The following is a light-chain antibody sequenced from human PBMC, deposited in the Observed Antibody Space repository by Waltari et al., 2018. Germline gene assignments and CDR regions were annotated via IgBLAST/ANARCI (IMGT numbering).Light chain of an antibody. CDR1: QSVSSY. V-gene: IGKV3-20*01. Sequence: EIVLTQSPGTVSLSPGERATFSCWASQSVSSYLACSQQKPGQAPRLLIYHASNRATGIPDRFSGSGSGTDFSLTISRLEPEYFAMYYCHQYVESPATFGQGTKVEIK. J-gene: IGKJ1*01. CDR3: HQYVESPAT. CDR2: HAS.